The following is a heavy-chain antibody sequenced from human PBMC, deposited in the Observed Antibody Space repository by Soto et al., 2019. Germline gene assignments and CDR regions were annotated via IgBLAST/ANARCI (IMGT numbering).Heavy chain of an antibody. CDR3: ARGVSGSGSYYYYYGMDV. V-gene: IGHV4-30-2*01. D-gene: IGHD3-10*01. Sequence: SEALSVTCAVSCGSLSSGGYFWSWIRQPPRKVLEWIGYIYHSGSTYYNPSLKSRVTISVDRSKNQFSLKLSSVTAADTAVYYCARGVSGSGSYYYYYGMDVWGQGTTVTVSS. J-gene: IGHJ6*02. CDR1: CGSLSSGGYF. CDR2: IYHSGST.